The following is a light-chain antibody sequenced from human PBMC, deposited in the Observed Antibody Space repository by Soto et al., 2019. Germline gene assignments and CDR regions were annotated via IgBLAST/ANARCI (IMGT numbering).Light chain of an antibody. CDR3: QQYGSSPPLT. CDR1: QSVSSSY. J-gene: IGKJ4*01. CDR2: AAS. Sequence: EIVLTQSPGTLSLSPGERATLSCRASQSVSSSYLAWYQQKPGQAPRLLIYAASSRAPGIPDRLSGSGSGTDFTLTISRLEPEDFAVYYCQQYGSSPPLTFGGGTKVEIK. V-gene: IGKV3-20*01.